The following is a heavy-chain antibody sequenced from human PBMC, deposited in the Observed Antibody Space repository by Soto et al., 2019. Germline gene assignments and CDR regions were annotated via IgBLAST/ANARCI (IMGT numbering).Heavy chain of an antibody. V-gene: IGHV3-30-3*01. Sequence: QVQLVESGGGVVQPGRSLRLSCAASGFTFSSYAMHWVRQAPGKGLEWVAVISYDGSNKYYADSVKGRFNISRDNSKNTLYLQMNSLRAEDTAVYYCARGDYFDYWGQGTLVTVSS. CDR3: ARGDYFDY. J-gene: IGHJ4*02. CDR1: GFTFSSYA. CDR2: ISYDGSNK.